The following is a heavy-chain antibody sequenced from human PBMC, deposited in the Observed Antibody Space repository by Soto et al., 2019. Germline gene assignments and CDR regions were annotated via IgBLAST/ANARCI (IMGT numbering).Heavy chain of an antibody. D-gene: IGHD1-26*01. CDR3: ARNPSGSSFDY. Sequence: ASVKVSCKASGYTFLSYGISWVRQAPGQGLEWMGWISTYSGNTDYAQGLQDRVTLTTDTSTSTAYMELRSLRSDDTAVYYCARNPSGSSFDYWGQGTLATVSS. CDR2: ISTYSGNT. V-gene: IGHV1-18*01. J-gene: IGHJ4*02. CDR1: GYTFLSYG.